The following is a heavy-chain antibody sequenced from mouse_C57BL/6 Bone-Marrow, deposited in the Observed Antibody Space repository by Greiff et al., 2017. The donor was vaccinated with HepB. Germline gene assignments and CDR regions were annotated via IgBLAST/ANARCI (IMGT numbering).Heavy chain of an antibody. CDR1: GYTFTSYW. V-gene: IGHV1-64*01. CDR2: IHPNSGST. Sequence: VQLQQPGAELVKPGASVKLSCKASGYTFTSYWMHWVKQRPGQGLEWIGMIHPNSGSTNYNEKFKRKATLTVDKSSSTAYMQLSNLTSEDSAVSYCARSLMYRYFVICGTGTTVTVTS. CDR3: ARSLMYRYFVI. J-gene: IGHJ1*03.